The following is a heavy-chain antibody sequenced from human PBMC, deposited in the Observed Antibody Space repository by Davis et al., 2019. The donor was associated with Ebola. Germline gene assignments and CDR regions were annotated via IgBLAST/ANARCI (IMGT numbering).Heavy chain of an antibody. CDR2: ISSSRSVI. J-gene: IGHJ5*02. Sequence: GASLNISCAASGFTFSSYTMNWVRQAPGKVLEWVSYISSSRSVIYYADSVKGRFTISRDNAQKSLYLQMNSLRDEDTAVYYCARAIQSYNWFDLWGQGTLVTVSS. V-gene: IGHV3-48*02. CDR1: GFTFSSYT. D-gene: IGHD5-18*01. CDR3: ARAIQSYNWFDL.